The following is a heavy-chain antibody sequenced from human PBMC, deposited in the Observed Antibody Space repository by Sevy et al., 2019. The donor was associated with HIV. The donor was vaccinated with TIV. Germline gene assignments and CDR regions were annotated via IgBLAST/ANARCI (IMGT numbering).Heavy chain of an antibody. CDR1: GGSISKIGNY. J-gene: IGHJ4*02. Sequence: SETLSLTCSVSGGSISKIGNYWGWVRQPPGERLEWIGDIFHTGKTNYNPSLKRRVTISLDTSKNQFSLKLSSVTAADTAVYYCAKIYDYWGPRALVTVSS. CDR2: IFHTGKT. D-gene: IGHD3-3*01. V-gene: IGHV4-39*01. CDR3: AKIYDY.